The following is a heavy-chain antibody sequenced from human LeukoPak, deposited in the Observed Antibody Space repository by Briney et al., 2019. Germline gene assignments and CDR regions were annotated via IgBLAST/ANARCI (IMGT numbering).Heavy chain of an antibody. CDR1: GGTFSSYA. V-gene: IGHV1-69*13. D-gene: IGHD7-27*01. J-gene: IGHJ3*02. Sequence: SVKVSCKASGGTFSSYAISWVRQAPGQGLEWMGGIIPIFGTANYAQKFQGRVTITADESTSTAYMELSSLRSEDTAVYYCARDLPLTGEVGAFDIWGQGTMVTVSS. CDR2: IIPIFGTA. CDR3: ARDLPLTGEVGAFDI.